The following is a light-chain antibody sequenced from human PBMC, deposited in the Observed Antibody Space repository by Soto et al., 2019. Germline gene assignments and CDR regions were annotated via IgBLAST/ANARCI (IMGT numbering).Light chain of an antibody. CDR2: VAA. CDR1: QSVSSSY. J-gene: IGKJ5*01. CDR3: QQYGSPPPIT. V-gene: IGKV3-20*01. Sequence: EIVLTQSPGTLSLSPGERATLSCRASQSVSSSYLAWYQQKPGQAPRLLIYVAASRATGIPDRFSGSGSGTDFTLTISRLEPEDFAVYYCQQYGSPPPITFGQGTRLEI.